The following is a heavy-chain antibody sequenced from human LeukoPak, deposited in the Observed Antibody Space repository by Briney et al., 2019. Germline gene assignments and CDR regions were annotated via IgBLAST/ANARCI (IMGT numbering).Heavy chain of an antibody. J-gene: IGHJ4*02. V-gene: IGHV4-59*01. CDR1: GGSISSYY. CDR3: ARDVGRGYIDY. CDR2: LYYSGSP. D-gene: IGHD1-26*01. Sequence: SETLSLTCTVSGGSISSYYWSWIRQPPGEGLEWIGYLYYSGSPNYNPSLKSRVTISVDTAKNQFSLKLSSVTAADTAVYYCARDVGRGYIDYWGQGTLVTVSS.